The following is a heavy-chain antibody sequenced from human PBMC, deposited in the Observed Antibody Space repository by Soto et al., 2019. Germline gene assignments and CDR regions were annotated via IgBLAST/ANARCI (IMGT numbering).Heavy chain of an antibody. Sequence: PSQTLSLTCAISGDSVSSNSAAWNWIRQSPSRGLEWLGRTYYRSKWYNDYAVSVKSRITINPDTSKNQFSLKLSSVTAADTAVYYCARLLGGDVLTGQNYYFDNWGQGTLVTVS. CDR3: ARLLGGDVLTGQNYYFDN. CDR2: TYYRSKWYN. CDR1: GDSVSSNSAA. J-gene: IGHJ4*02. V-gene: IGHV6-1*01. D-gene: IGHD3-9*01.